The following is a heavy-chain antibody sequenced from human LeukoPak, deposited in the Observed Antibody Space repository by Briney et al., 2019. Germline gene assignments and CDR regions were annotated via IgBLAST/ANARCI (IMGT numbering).Heavy chain of an antibody. J-gene: IGHJ6*03. CDR1: GGYISSYY. CDR2: ISDSGSS. V-gene: IGHV4-59*01. D-gene: IGHD2-21*02. CDR3: ARVRYCGGDCTSYMDV. Sequence: SETLSLTCTVSGGYISSYYWSWIRQPPGKGLEWIGYISDSGSSNYNPSLKSRVTISVDTSKKQFSLNLYSVTAADTAFYYCARVRYCGGDCTSYMDVWGKGTTVTLSS.